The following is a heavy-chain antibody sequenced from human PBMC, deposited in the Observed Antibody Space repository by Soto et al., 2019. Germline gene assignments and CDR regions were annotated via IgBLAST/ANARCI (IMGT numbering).Heavy chain of an antibody. D-gene: IGHD3-10*01. CDR3: ARQDEGSGSYYRYWFDP. CDR1: GGTFSSYA. V-gene: IGHV1-69*01. Sequence: QVQLVQSGAEVKKPGSSVKVSCKASGGTFSSYAISWVRQSPGQGLEWMGGIIPIFGTANYAQKFQGRVTITADESTSTAYMELSSLRSEDTAVYYCARQDEGSGSYYRYWFDPWGQGTLVTVSS. J-gene: IGHJ5*02. CDR2: IIPIFGTA.